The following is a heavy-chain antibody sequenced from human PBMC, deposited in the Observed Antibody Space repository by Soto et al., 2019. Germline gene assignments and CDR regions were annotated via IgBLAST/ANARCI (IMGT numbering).Heavy chain of an antibody. D-gene: IGHD4-17*01. CDR3: ARKGPDYGGNSVSFWFDY. CDR2: IYYSGST. CDR1: GGSISSGDYY. J-gene: IGHJ4*02. Sequence: QVQLQESGPGLVKPSQTLSLTCTVSGGSISSGDYYWSWIRQPPGKGLEWIGYIYYSGSTYYNPSLKSRVTISVDTSKNQFSLKLSSVTAADTAVYYCARKGPDYGGNSVSFWFDYWGQGTLVTVSS. V-gene: IGHV4-30-4*01.